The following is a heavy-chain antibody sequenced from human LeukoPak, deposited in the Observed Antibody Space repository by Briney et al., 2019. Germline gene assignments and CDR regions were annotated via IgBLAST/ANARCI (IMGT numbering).Heavy chain of an antibody. CDR1: GFTFSNAW. Sequence: GGSLRLSCAASGFTFSNAWMSWVRQAPGKGLEWVGHIKSKTNGGTTDSAASVKGRFTISRDDSKNTLFLQMSSLKTDDTAVYYCAREGSLYGYHSFDSWGQGTLVTVSS. V-gene: IGHV3-15*01. CDR2: IKSKTNGGTT. J-gene: IGHJ4*02. D-gene: IGHD5-18*01. CDR3: AREGSLYGYHSFDS.